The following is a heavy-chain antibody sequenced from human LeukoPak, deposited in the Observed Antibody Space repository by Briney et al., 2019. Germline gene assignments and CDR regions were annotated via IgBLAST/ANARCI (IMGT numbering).Heavy chain of an antibody. CDR1: GFTFDDYA. D-gene: IGHD6-19*01. Sequence: GGSLRLSCAASGFTFDDYAMHWVRQAPGKGLEWVSGISWNSGSIGYADSVEGRFTISRDNAKNSLYLQMNSLRAEDTALYYCAKDFGGSGWYAFDYWGQGTLVTVSS. CDR2: ISWNSGSI. J-gene: IGHJ4*02. V-gene: IGHV3-9*01. CDR3: AKDFGGSGWYAFDY.